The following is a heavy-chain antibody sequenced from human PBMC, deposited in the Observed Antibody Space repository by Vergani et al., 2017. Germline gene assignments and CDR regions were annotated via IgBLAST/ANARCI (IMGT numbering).Heavy chain of an antibody. CDR3: AKYSRPYYYDSSGHFDY. J-gene: IGHJ4*02. V-gene: IGHV3-9*01. CDR1: GFTFDDYA. Sequence: EVQLVASGGGLVQPGRSLRLSCAASGFTFDDYAMHWVRQAPGKGLEWVSGISWNSGSIGYADSVKGRFTISRDNAKNSLYLQMNSLRAEDTALYYCAKYSRPYYYDSSGHFDYWGQGTLVTVSS. CDR2: ISWNSGSI. D-gene: IGHD3-22*01.